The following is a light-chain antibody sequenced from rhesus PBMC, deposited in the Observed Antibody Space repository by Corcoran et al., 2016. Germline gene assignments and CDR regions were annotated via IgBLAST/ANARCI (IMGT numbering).Light chain of an antibody. J-gene: IGKJ4*01. V-gene: IGKV1-66*01. Sequence: DIQMTQSPSSLSASVGDRVTITCRASRNINNFLSWYQQKPGKAHRPLIFSASSLETGVPSRFSGNGSGTDYTLTLSSLQPDDIATYYCQRYNNYPLTFGGGTKVEVK. CDR1: RNINNF. CDR3: QRYNNYPLT. CDR2: SAS.